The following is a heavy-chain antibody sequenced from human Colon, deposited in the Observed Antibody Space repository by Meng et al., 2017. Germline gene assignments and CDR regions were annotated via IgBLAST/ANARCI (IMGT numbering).Heavy chain of an antibody. V-gene: IGHV4-34*01. CDR2: NSLGGMT. D-gene: IGHD6-19*01. J-gene: IGHJ5*02. CDR3: AKETLSNGWYGGRWCDP. Sequence: IRHPAVKGRHWICKNSLGGMTNINPSLKSRVSISVDTAKFQFSLELCAVTAADTTVYFCAKETLSNGWYGGRWCDPWGQGTLVTVSS.